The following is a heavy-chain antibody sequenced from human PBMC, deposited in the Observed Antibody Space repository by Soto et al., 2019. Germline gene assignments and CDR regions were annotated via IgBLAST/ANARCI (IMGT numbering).Heavy chain of an antibody. V-gene: IGHV1-46*01. CDR1: GYTFTNYY. Sequence: QERLVQSGAEVKKPGASVKVSCKASGYTFTNYYMHWVRQAPGQGLEWMGVIKPSGGSTTYAQKFQGRVTMTRDTSTTTDYMERRSLRSEDTAMYYCAREATNYYGMDVWGQGTTVTVSS. CDR3: AREATNYYGMDV. J-gene: IGHJ6*02. CDR2: IKPSGGST.